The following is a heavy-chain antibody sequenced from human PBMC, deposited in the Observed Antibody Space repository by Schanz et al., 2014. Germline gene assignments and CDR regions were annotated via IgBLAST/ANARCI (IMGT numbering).Heavy chain of an antibody. Sequence: QVQLVQSGAEVKKPGSSVRVSCKASGGTFSRLTFSWVRQAPGQGLEWMGWISSYNGHTDYAQRFQGRVSITADKSSDTAYMELSSLRSEDTAVYYCTREVGLYDRGWFDPWGQGTLVTVSS. CDR2: ISSYNGHT. J-gene: IGHJ5*02. D-gene: IGHD3-22*01. CDR1: GGTFSRLT. V-gene: IGHV1-69*08. CDR3: TREVGLYDRGWFDP.